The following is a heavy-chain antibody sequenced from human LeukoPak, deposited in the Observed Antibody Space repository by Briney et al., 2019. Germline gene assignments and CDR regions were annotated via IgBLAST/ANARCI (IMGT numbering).Heavy chain of an antibody. V-gene: IGHV1-2*02. D-gene: IGHD3-22*01. CDR2: INPNSGGT. J-gene: IGHJ4*02. Sequence: ASVKVSCKASGYTFTGYYMHWVRQAPGQGLEWMGWINPNSGGTNYAQKFQGRVTMTRDTSISTAYMELSRLRSDDTAVYYCASVTCYYDSSGYYHYWGQGTLVTVSS. CDR3: ASVTCYYDSSGYYHY. CDR1: GYTFTGYY.